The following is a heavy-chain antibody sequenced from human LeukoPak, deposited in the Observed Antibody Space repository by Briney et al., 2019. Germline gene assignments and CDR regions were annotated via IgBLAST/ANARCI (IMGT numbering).Heavy chain of an antibody. CDR1: GFTFSSYG. Sequence: GRSLRLSCAASGFTFSSYGVHCVRQAPGKWLEWVANIKQDGSEKYYVDSVKGRFTISRDNAKNSLYLQMNSLRAEDTAVYYCASRRGPFDYWGQGTLVTVSS. CDR2: IKQDGSEK. J-gene: IGHJ4*02. CDR3: ASRRGPFDY. V-gene: IGHV3-7*01. D-gene: IGHD3-10*01.